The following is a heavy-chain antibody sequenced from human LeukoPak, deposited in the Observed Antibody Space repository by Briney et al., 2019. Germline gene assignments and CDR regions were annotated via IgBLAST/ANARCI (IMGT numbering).Heavy chain of an antibody. Sequence: ASVKVSCKASGGTFNSYAINWVGQATGQGREWMGWMNPNSGKTGYAQKFQGRVTMTRNTSISTAYMELSSLRSEDTAVYYCARGLGREMDDYWGQGTLVTVSS. CDR2: MNPNSGKT. D-gene: IGHD5-24*01. CDR3: ARGLGREMDDY. J-gene: IGHJ4*02. V-gene: IGHV1-8*02. CDR1: GGTFNSYA.